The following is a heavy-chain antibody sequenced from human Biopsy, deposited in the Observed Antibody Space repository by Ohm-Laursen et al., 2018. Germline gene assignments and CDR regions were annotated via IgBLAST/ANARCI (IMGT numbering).Heavy chain of an antibody. CDR3: VREPKTGTAEAWYFDL. CDR2: ISYNERT. V-gene: IGHV4-31*11. CDR1: GASVKTSGYF. Sequence: PSQTPSLTCGVSGASVKTSGYFWAWIRQRPGKGLEWIGYISYNERTHYNPSLTSRLAISFDTSNNRISLQLRSVSVADTAVYYCVREPKTGTAEAWYFDLWGRGSPVTVPS. D-gene: IGHD3-9*01. J-gene: IGHJ2*01.